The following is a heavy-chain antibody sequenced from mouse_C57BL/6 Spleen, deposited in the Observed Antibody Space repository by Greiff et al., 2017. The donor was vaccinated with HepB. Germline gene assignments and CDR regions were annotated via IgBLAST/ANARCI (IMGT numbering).Heavy chain of an antibody. Sequence: QVHVKQSGAELVRPGASVKLSCKASGYTFTDYYINWVKQRPGQGLEWIARIYPGSGNTYYNEKFKGKATLTAEKSSSTAYMQLSSLTSEDSAVYFCARNGLEGYAMDYWGQGTSVTVSS. CDR1: GYTFTDYY. D-gene: IGHD2-4*01. CDR2: IYPGSGNT. J-gene: IGHJ4*01. CDR3: ARNGLEGYAMDY. V-gene: IGHV1-76*01.